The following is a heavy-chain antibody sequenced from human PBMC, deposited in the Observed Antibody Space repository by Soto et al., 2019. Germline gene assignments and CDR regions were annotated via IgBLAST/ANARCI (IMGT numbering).Heavy chain of an antibody. CDR1: GFTFSSYA. J-gene: IGHJ4*02. CDR3: AREIGGTRADSSGWYGDY. Sequence: QVQLVESGGGVVQPGRSLRLSCAASGFTFSSYAMHWVRQAPGKGLEWVAVISYDGSNKYYADSVKGRFTISRDNSKNTLYLQMNSLRAEDTAVYYCAREIGGTRADSSGWYGDYWGQGTLVTVSS. V-gene: IGHV3-30-3*01. D-gene: IGHD6-19*01. CDR2: ISYDGSNK.